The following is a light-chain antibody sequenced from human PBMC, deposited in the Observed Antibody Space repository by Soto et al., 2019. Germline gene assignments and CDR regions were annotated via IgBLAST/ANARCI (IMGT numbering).Light chain of an antibody. CDR3: QHYISTPMYT. J-gene: IGKJ2*01. CDR2: GAS. Sequence: IVLTQSPGTLSLSPGERATLSCRTSRSVATTYLAWYQQKPGQAPRLLIYGASNRAPGIPDRFSGGGSGTDFTLTISSLDPEDSAVYYCQHYISTPMYTFGQGTKLEIK. V-gene: IGKV3-20*01. CDR1: RSVATTY.